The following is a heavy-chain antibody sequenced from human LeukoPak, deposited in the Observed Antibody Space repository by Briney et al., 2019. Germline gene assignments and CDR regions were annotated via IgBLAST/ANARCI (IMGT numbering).Heavy chain of an antibody. Sequence: GGSLRLSCAASGFTFSSYAMHWVRQAPGRGLEWVAVISYDGSNKYYADSVKGRFTISRDNSKNTLYLQMNSLRAEDTAVYYCARDAYYYDSSGYIRYYYGMDVWGQGTTVTVSS. CDR3: ARDAYYYDSSGYIRYYYGMDV. D-gene: IGHD3-22*01. CDR2: ISYDGSNK. J-gene: IGHJ6*02. V-gene: IGHV3-30-3*01. CDR1: GFTFSSYA.